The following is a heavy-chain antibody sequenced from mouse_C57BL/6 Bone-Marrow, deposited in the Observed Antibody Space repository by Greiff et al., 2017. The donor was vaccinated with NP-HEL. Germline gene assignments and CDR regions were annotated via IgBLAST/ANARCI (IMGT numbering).Heavy chain of an antibody. Sequence: QVQLQQSEPELVKPGASVKISCKASGYAFSSSWMNWVKQRPGKGLEWIGRIYPGDGDTNYNGKFKGKATLTADKSSSTAYMQLSSLTSEDSAVYFCATSNYDYWGQGTTLTVSS. J-gene: IGHJ2*01. D-gene: IGHD2-5*01. CDR3: ATSNYDY. CDR2: IYPGDGDT. CDR1: GYAFSSSW. V-gene: IGHV1-82*01.